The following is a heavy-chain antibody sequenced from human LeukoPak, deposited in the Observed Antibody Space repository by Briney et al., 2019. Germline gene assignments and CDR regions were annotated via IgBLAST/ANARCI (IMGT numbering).Heavy chain of an antibody. J-gene: IGHJ4*02. CDR1: GFTVSSNY. CDR3: AKDNGSGSYYNGFDY. D-gene: IGHD3-10*01. CDR2: IYSDGNT. Sequence: PGGSLRLSCAASGFTVSSNYMGWVRQAPGKGLEWVSVIYSDGNTYYADSVKGRFTISRDNSKNTVYLQMNSLRAEDTAVYYCAKDNGSGSYYNGFDYWGQGTLVTVSS. V-gene: IGHV3-66*01.